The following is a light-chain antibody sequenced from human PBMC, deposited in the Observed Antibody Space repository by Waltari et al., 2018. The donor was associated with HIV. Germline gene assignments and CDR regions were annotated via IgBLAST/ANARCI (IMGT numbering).Light chain of an antibody. CDR2: MNV. CDR1: GSNIGTYS. V-gene: IGLV1-47*01. CDR3: AVWDDSLGGAV. Sequence: QSVVTQPPSASGTPGQRVTISCSGSGSNIGTYSVTWYQHFPGAAPKLLNYMNVQRPSGVPGRFSGFQSGSSASLAISGLQYDDEADYYCAVWDDSLGGAVFGGGTKLTVL. J-gene: IGLJ2*01.